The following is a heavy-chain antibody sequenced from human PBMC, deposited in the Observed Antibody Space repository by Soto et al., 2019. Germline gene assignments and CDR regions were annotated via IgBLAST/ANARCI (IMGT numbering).Heavy chain of an antibody. CDR3: ARVGNWNDGLGS. D-gene: IGHD1-1*01. V-gene: IGHV4-4*02. CDR1: GGSISSRNC. J-gene: IGHJ5*02. CDR2: IYHSGST. Sequence: SLPLSLTCAVSGGSISSRNCCRWVRQPPGKGLEWIGEIYHSGSTNYNPSLKSRVTISVDTSKNQFSLKLTSVTAADTAVYYCARVGNWNDGLGSWGQGALVTVSS.